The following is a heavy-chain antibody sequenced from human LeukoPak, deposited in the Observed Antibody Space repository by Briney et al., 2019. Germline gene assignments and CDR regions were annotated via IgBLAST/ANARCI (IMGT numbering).Heavy chain of an antibody. CDR3: ARIGVSVSAAGRYTDAFDI. J-gene: IGHJ3*02. V-gene: IGHV1-18*01. Sequence: ASVKVSCKASGYTFTSYGISWVRQAPGQGLEWMGWTSTNNANANYAQNFQGRVTMTTDTSTSTAYMELRSLRSDDTAVYYCARIGVSVSAAGRYTDAFDIWGQGTMVTVSS. CDR1: GYTFTSYG. D-gene: IGHD6-13*01. CDR2: TSTNNANA.